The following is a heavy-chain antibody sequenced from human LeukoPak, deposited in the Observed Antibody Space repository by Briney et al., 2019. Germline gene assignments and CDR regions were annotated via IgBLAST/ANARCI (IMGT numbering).Heavy chain of an antibody. V-gene: IGHV1-2*02. J-gene: IGHJ4*02. CDR3: GTLLSNGPFDY. Sequence: ASVKVSCKASGYTFTGYYMHWVRQAPGQGREGMGYIYPNRGATKYAQKSQGRVTMTRATSISTAYMELNGLGSDDTAVYYCGTLLSNGPFDYWGQGSLVTVSS. CDR2: IYPNRGAT. CDR1: GYTFTGYY.